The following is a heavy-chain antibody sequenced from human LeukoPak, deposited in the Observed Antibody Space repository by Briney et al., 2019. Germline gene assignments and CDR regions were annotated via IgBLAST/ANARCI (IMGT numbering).Heavy chain of an antibody. V-gene: IGHV3-21*01. CDR2: ISSSSSYI. J-gene: IGHJ2*01. D-gene: IGHD2/OR15-2a*01. Sequence: GGSLRLSCAASGFTFSSYSMNWVRQAPGKGLEWVSSISSSSSYIYYADSVKGRFTISRDNAKNSLYLQMNSLRAEDTAVYYCARGLYGYWYFDLWGRGTLVTVSS. CDR3: ARGLYGYWYFDL. CDR1: GFTFSSYS.